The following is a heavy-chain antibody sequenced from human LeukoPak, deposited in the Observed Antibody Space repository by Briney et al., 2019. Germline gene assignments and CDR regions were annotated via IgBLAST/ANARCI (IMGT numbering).Heavy chain of an antibody. J-gene: IGHJ4*02. V-gene: IGHV4-61*01. CDR3: ARDSVDTAMGLDY. D-gene: IGHD5-18*01. CDR1: GDSISGTSYY. Sequence: SETLSLTCIVSGDSISGTSYYWSWIRQPPGKGLEWIGYIYYSGSTNYNPPLKSRDTISVDTSKNQCSLKLRSVTAADTAVYYCARDSVDTAMGLDYWGQGTLVTVSS. CDR2: IYYSGST.